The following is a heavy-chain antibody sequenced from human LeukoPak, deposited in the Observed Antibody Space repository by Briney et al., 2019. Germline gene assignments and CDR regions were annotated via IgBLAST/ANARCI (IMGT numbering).Heavy chain of an antibody. J-gene: IGHJ4*02. CDR3: ARHFDF. V-gene: IGHV4-39*01. Sequence: SETLSLTCTVSGDSISSSGSYRGWIRQPPGKGLEWIGTISYSGSTYYNPSLKSRVTISVDTSKNQFSLKLISTTAADTAVYYCARHFDFWGQGTLVTVS. CDR2: ISYSGST. CDR1: GDSISSSGSY.